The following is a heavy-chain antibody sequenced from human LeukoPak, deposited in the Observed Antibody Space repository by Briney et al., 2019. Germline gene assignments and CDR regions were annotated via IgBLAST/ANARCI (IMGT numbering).Heavy chain of an antibody. V-gene: IGHV1-18*01. Sequence: ASVKVSCTASGYTFTSYGISWVRQAPGQGLEWMGWISAYNGNTNYAQKLQGRVTMTRDTSTSTVYMELSSLRSEDTAVYYCATTRFLEWSRTGYYYGMDVWGQGTTVTVSS. CDR3: ATTRFLEWSRTGYYYGMDV. J-gene: IGHJ6*02. D-gene: IGHD3-3*01. CDR2: ISAYNGNT. CDR1: GYTFTSYG.